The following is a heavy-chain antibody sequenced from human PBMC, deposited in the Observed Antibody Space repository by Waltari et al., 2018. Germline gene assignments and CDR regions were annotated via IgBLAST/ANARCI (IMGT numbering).Heavy chain of an antibody. CDR2: VDPEDGET. CDR1: GYTFTDYY. V-gene: IGHV1-69-2*01. CDR3: ATVGYSGSALVNYYYYMDV. D-gene: IGHD1-26*01. Sequence: EVQLVQSGAEVKKPGATVKISCKASGYTFTDYYMHWVQQAPGKGLEWMGRVDPEDGETIYAEKFQVRVTITADTSTDTAYMELSSLRSEDTAVYYCATVGYSGSALVNYYYYMDVWGKGTTVTVSS. J-gene: IGHJ6*03.